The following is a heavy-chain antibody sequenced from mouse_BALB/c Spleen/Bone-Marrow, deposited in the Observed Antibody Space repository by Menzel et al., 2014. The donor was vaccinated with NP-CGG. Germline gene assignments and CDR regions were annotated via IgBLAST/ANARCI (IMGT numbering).Heavy chain of an antibody. CDR3: ARAYYGNYPYAMDS. CDR1: GFNIKDTY. D-gene: IGHD2-10*01. CDR2: IDPANGNT. J-gene: IGHJ4*01. Sequence: EVQLQQSGAELVKPGASVKLSCTASGFNIKDTYMHWVKQRPEQGLEWIGRIDPANGNTKYDPKFQGKATITADTSSNTAYLQLSSLTSEDTAVYFCARAYYGNYPYAMDSWGQGTSVPVSS. V-gene: IGHV14-3*02.